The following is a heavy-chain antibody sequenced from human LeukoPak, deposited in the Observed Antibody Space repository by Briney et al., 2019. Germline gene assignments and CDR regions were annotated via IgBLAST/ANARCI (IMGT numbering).Heavy chain of an antibody. CDR1: GYSFTSYW. Sequence: GESLKISCKGSGYSFTSYWIIWVRQMPGKGLEWMGRIDPSDSYTNYSPSFQGQVTISADKSISTAYLQWSSLKASDTAMYYCARAGYSYGLYYFDYWGQGTLVTVSS. V-gene: IGHV5-10-1*04. J-gene: IGHJ4*02. CDR2: IDPSDSYT. D-gene: IGHD5-18*01. CDR3: ARAGYSYGLYYFDY.